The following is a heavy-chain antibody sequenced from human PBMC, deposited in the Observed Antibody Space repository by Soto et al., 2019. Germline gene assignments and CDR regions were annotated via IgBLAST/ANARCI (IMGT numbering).Heavy chain of an antibody. J-gene: IGHJ4*02. D-gene: IGHD3-22*01. CDR2: IYYSGST. CDR3: ARSNNNGYYYFDY. Sequence: SETRSLTCTVSGGSISSGDYYWSWIRQPPGKGLEWIGYIYYSGSTYYNPSLKSRVTISVDTSKNQFSLKLSSVTAADTAVYYCARSNNNGYYYFDYWGQGTLVTVS. V-gene: IGHV4-30-4*01. CDR1: GGSISSGDYY.